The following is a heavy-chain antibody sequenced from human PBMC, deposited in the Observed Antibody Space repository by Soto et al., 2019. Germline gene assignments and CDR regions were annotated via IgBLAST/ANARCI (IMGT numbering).Heavy chain of an antibody. CDR1: GFTFSSYG. Sequence: PGGSLRLSCAASGFTFSSYGMHWVRQAPGKGLEWVAVISYDGSNKYYADSVKGRFTISRDNSKNTLYLQMNSLRAEDTAVYYCAKGDIVVVPAAIGTYYYYGMDVWGQGTTVTVSS. J-gene: IGHJ6*02. V-gene: IGHV3-30*18. CDR2: ISYDGSNK. CDR3: AKGDIVVVPAAIGTYYYYGMDV. D-gene: IGHD2-2*02.